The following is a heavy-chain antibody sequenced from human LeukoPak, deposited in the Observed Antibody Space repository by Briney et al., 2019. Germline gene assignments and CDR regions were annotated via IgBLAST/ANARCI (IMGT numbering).Heavy chain of an antibody. V-gene: IGHV3-48*02. Sequence: GGSLRLSCAASGFSFSGYSMNWVRQAPGKGLEWVSYISSSSSAIYYADSVKGRFTISRDNAKNPLYLQMNSLRDEDTAVYYCARVGIAVAQFFDYWAREPWSPSPQ. CDR1: GFSFSGYS. CDR2: ISSSSSAI. CDR3: ARVGIAVAQFFDY. J-gene: IGHJ4*02. D-gene: IGHD6-19*01.